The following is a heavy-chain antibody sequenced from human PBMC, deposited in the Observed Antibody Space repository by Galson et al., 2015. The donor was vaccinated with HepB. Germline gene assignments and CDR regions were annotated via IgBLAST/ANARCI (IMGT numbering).Heavy chain of an antibody. Sequence: SLRLSCAASGFTFSSYSMNWVRQAPGKGLEWVSYISSSSSTIYYADSVKGRFTISRDNAKNSLYLQMNSLRAEDTAVYYCARGGYLVDYWGQGTLVTVSS. J-gene: IGHJ4*02. D-gene: IGHD1-1*01. CDR1: GFTFSSYS. V-gene: IGHV3-48*01. CDR3: ARGGYLVDY. CDR2: ISSSSSTI.